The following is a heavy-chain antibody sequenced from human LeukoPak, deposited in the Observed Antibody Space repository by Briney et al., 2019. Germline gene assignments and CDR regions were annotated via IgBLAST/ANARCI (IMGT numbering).Heavy chain of an antibody. V-gene: IGHV3-7*01. CDR2: IKKDGSEK. Sequence: SGGSLRLSCAASGFTFSSYSMNWVRQAPGKGLEWVANIKKDGSEKYYVDSVEGRFTISRDNAKNSLYLQMSSLRAEDTAVYYCASILWLYYYGRGGAFDIWGQGTMVTVSS. CDR1: GFTFSSYS. J-gene: IGHJ3*02. D-gene: IGHD3-10*02. CDR3: ASILWLYYYGRGGAFDI.